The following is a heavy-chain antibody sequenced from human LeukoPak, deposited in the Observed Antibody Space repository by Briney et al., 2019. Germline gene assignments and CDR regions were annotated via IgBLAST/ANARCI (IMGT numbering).Heavy chain of an antibody. D-gene: IGHD3-9*01. V-gene: IGHV4-59*01. CDR1: GGSISSYY. CDR3: ARARYVNSFYAFDI. CDR2: SLKVGTP. Sequence: SETLSLTCTVSGGSISSYYWSWIRLPQGRDWSGLAISLKVGTPTTAPPSRVESPYGDTSKNQFFLKLSSVTAAGTAMYYCARARYVNSFYAFDIWGQGTLVTVSS. J-gene: IGHJ3*02.